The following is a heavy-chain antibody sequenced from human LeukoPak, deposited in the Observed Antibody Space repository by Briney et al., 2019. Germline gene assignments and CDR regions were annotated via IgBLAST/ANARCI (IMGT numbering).Heavy chain of an antibody. V-gene: IGHV4-61*02. Sequence: SETLSLTCTVSGGSISSGSYYWSWIRQPAGKGLEWIGRIYTSGSTNYNPSLKSRVTISVDTSENQFSLKLSSVTAADTAVYYCAREGARYSGYDSWGQGTLVTVSS. CDR2: IYTSGST. D-gene: IGHD5-12*01. CDR3: AREGARYSGYDS. J-gene: IGHJ4*02. CDR1: GGSISSGSYY.